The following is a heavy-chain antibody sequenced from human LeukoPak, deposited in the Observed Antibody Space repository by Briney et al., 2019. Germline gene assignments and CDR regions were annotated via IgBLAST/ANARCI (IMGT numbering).Heavy chain of an antibody. CDR3: TRDITLTRGGRSDY. J-gene: IGHJ4*02. Sequence: GGSLRLSCAASGFTFSTYWMSWVRQAPGKGLEWVANIKEDGSEINYADSVRGRFTISRDNAKNTLYLQMNSLRAEDTAVYYCTRDITLTRGGRSDYWGQGTLVTVSA. CDR2: IKEDGSEI. V-gene: IGHV3-7*01. CDR1: GFTFSTYW. D-gene: IGHD3-10*01.